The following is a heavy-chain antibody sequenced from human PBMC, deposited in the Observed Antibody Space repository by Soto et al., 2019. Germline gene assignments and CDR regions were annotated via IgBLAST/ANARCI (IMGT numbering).Heavy chain of an antibody. Sequence: QLQLQESGPGLVKPSETLSLTCTVSGGSISSSSYYWGWIRQPPGKGLEWIGSIYYSGSTYYNPSLKSRVTISVDTSKNQFSLKLSSVTAADTAVYYCARHETGGTSGSGSYYIWFDPWGQGTLVTVSS. CDR1: GGSISSSSYY. D-gene: IGHD3-10*01. J-gene: IGHJ5*02. V-gene: IGHV4-39*01. CDR3: ARHETGGTSGSGSYYIWFDP. CDR2: IYYSGST.